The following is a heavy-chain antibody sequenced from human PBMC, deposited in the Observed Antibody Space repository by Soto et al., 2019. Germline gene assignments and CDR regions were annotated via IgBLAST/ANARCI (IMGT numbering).Heavy chain of an antibody. V-gene: IGHV1-3*01. J-gene: IGHJ6*02. D-gene: IGHD2-2*01. Sequence: ASVKVSCKASGYTFTRYGISWVRQAPGQGLEWMGWINAGNGNTKYSQKFQGRVTITRDTSASTAYMELSSLRSEDTAVYYCAREGLVLVPTTVNSDYYYYAMDVWGQGTTVTVSS. CDR1: GYTFTRYG. CDR2: INAGNGNT. CDR3: AREGLVLVPTTVNSDYYYYAMDV.